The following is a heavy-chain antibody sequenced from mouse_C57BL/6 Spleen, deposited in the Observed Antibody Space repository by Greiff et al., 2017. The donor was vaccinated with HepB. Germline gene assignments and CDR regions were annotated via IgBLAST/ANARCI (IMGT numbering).Heavy chain of an antibody. CDR2: ISYDGSN. J-gene: IGHJ2*01. CDR3: ARDLSYFDY. V-gene: IGHV3-6*01. Sequence: VQLKESGPGLVKPSQSLSLTCSVTGYSITSGYYWNWIRQFPGNNLEWMGYISYDGSNNYNPSLKNRISITRDTSKNQFFLKLNSVTTEDTATYYCARDLSYFDYWGQGTTLTVSS. CDR1: GYSITSGYY.